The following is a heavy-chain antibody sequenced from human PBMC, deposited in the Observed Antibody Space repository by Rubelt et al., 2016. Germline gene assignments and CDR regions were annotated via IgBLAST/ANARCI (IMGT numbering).Heavy chain of an antibody. J-gene: IGHJ4*02. D-gene: IGHD4-17*01. V-gene: IGHV4-39*07. CDR3: ARDDYGDSYVDY. CDR1: GGSISSSSYY. Sequence: QLQLQESGPGLVKPSETLSLTCTVSGGSISSSSYYWGWIRQPPGKGLEWIGSIYYSGSTYYNPSLKSRVTISVDTSKKQFSLKLSSVTAADTAVYYCARDDYGDSYVDYWGQGTLVTVSS. CDR2: IYYSGST.